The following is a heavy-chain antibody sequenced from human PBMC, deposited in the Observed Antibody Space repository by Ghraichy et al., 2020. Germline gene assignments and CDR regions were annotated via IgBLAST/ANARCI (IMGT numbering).Heavy chain of an antibody. Sequence: LTCAASGFTFSSYWMHWVRQAPGKGLVWVSRINSDGSSTSYADSVKGRFTISRDNAKNTLYLQMNSLRAEDTAVYYCAGDDYGDYFDYWGQGTLVTVSS. CDR3: AGDDYGDYFDY. D-gene: IGHD4-17*01. J-gene: IGHJ4*02. CDR1: GFTFSSYW. V-gene: IGHV3-74*01. CDR2: INSDGSST.